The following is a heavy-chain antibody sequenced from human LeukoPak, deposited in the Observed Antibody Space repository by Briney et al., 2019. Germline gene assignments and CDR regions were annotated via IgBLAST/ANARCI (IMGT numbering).Heavy chain of an antibody. D-gene: IGHD6-13*01. Sequence: ASVKVSCKVSGYTLTELSMHWVRQAPGKGLEWMGGFDPEDGETIYAQKFQGRVTMAEDTSTDTAYMELSSLRSEDTAVYYCATVGGSSSWYTYWGQGTLVTVSS. V-gene: IGHV1-24*01. CDR1: GYTLTELS. CDR2: FDPEDGET. CDR3: ATVGGSSSWYTY. J-gene: IGHJ4*02.